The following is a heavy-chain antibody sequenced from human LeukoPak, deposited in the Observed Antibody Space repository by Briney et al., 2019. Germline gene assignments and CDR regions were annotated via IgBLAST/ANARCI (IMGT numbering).Heavy chain of an antibody. CDR1: GYTFTSYY. D-gene: IGHD3-9*01. Sequence: ASVKVSCKASGYTFTSYYMHWVRQAPGQGLEWMGIINPSGGSTSYAQKFQGRVTITRDTSTSTVYMELSSLRSEDTAVYYCAREGYDILTGSPQDFDYWGQGTLVTVSS. J-gene: IGHJ4*02. CDR2: INPSGGST. V-gene: IGHV1-46*01. CDR3: AREGYDILTGSPQDFDY.